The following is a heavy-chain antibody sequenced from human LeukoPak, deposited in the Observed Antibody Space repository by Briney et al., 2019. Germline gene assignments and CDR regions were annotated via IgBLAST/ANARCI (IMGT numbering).Heavy chain of an antibody. J-gene: IGHJ5*02. D-gene: IGHD3-10*01. CDR1: GYTFTSYA. V-gene: IGHV7-4-1*02. CDR3: ARDLLGGYGSGNWFDP. CDR2: INTNTGNP. Sequence: ASVKVSCKASGYTFTSYAMNWVRQAPGQGLEWMGWINTNTGNPTYAQGFTGRFVFSLDTSVSTAYLQISSLKAEDTAVYYCARDLLGGYGSGNWFDPWGQGTLVTVSS.